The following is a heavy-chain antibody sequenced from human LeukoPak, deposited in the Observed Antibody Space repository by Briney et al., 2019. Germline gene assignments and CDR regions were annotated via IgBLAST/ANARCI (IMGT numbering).Heavy chain of an antibody. CDR1: GGSFSGYY. CDR2: VNHSGST. Sequence: PSETLSLTCAVYGGSFSGYYWSWIRQPPGKGLEWIGEVNHSGSTNYNPSLKSRVTISVDTSKNQFSLKLSSVTAADTAVYYYARFRRYTAMVDYWGQGTLVTVSS. J-gene: IGHJ4*02. CDR3: ARFRRYTAMVDY. D-gene: IGHD5-18*01. V-gene: IGHV4-34*01.